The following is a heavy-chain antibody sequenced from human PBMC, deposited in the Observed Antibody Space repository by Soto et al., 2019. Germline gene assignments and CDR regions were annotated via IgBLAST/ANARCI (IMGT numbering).Heavy chain of an antibody. J-gene: IGHJ4*02. D-gene: IGHD6-19*01. CDR2: ISGGGRSI. V-gene: IGHV3-48*02. CDR1: GFTFSTFS. CDR3: ARDLGWAFDS. Sequence: EVQLVESGGGSVQPGGSLRLSCAASGFTFSTFSMNWVRQAPGRGLEWISYISGGGRSISYAASVKGRFTISRDNAKNSLYLQMDNLTDEDTAVYYCARDLGWAFDSWGQGTLVTVSS.